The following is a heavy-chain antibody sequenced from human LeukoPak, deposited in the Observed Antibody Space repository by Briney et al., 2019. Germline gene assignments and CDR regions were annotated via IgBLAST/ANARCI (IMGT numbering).Heavy chain of an antibody. Sequence: AAFKVSCNAAGDTFTAFYRHWVRRAPGEKLEWMGWSSPYKGDRNYEQSLQGRVTMTPDTSTSTAYLEVRSLRSDDTAVYYCATEGGWQPTDYGDNVYWGQGTMVTVSS. CDR1: GDTFTAFY. CDR3: ATEGGWQPTDYGDNVY. J-gene: IGHJ4*02. CDR2: SSPYKGDR. D-gene: IGHD4-17*01. V-gene: IGHV1-18*04.